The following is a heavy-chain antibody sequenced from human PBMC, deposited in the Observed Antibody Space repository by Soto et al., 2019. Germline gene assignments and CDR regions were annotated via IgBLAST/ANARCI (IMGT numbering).Heavy chain of an antibody. CDR1: GGSFTSNNW. D-gene: IGHD1-7*01. CDR3: ASRDPGTSVDY. CDR2: IYRTGST. Sequence: TLSLTCAVSGGSFTSNNWWTWVRQPPGQGLEWIGEIYRTGSTNYNLSLKSRVTISLDKSENQFSLKVTSLTAADTAVYYCASRDPGTSVDYWGQGTLVTVSS. V-gene: IGHV4-4*02. J-gene: IGHJ4*02.